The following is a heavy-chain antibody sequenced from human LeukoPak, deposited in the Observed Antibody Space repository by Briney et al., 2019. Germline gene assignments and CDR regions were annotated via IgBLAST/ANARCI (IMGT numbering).Heavy chain of an antibody. CDR3: AKAPGYYDSRSYFDY. V-gene: IGHV3-23*01. J-gene: IGHJ4*02. Sequence: GGSLRLSCAASGFTFGSYAMSWVRQAPGKGLEWVSAISGSGGSTYYADSVKGRFTISRDNSKNTLYLQMNSLRAEDTAVYYCAKAPGYYDSRSYFDYWGQGTLVTVSS. D-gene: IGHD3-22*01. CDR1: GFTFGSYA. CDR2: ISGSGGST.